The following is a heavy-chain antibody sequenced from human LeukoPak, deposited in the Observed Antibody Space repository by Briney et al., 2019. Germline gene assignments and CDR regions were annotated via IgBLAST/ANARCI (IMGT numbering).Heavy chain of an antibody. J-gene: IGHJ4*02. CDR1: GFTFSSYA. CDR3: ARGPSQTTFGVISKHFFDY. CDR2: IYSGGTT. D-gene: IGHD3-3*01. V-gene: IGHV3-53*01. Sequence: GGSLRLSCAASGFTFSSYAMTWVRQAPGKGLEWVSVIYSGGTTEYADSVKGRFTISRDNSKNTLYVQTNSLRAEDTAVYYCARGPSQTTFGVISKHFFDYWGQGTLVTVSS.